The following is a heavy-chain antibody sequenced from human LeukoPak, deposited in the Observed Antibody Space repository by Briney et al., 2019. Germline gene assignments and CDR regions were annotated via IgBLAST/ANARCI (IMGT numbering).Heavy chain of an antibody. V-gene: IGHV1-2*02. CDR3: ARDLRGLGDYFDY. J-gene: IGHJ4*02. CDR1: GYSFTDYF. CDR2: MNPDSGVT. Sequence: EASVTVSYKASGYSFTDYFIYWVRQAPGQGIQGMGWMNPDSGVTDYAQNFQGRVTMNRDTSISTAYMELSSLRSDDTAVYYCARDLRGLGDYFDYWGQGTLVIVSS. D-gene: IGHD3-16*01.